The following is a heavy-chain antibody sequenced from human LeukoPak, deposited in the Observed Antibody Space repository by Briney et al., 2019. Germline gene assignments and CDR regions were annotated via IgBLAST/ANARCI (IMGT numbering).Heavy chain of an antibody. CDR2: IKPDGGEK. D-gene: IGHD6-13*01. Sequence: GGSLRLSCVASGFTFSRDWMSWVRQAPGTGLEWVANIKPDGGEKYYVDSVKGRFAISRDNAENSLYLQMNSLRAEDTAVYYCTRDHPAPGEFFDYWGQGSLVTVSS. J-gene: IGHJ4*02. CDR1: GFTFSRDW. V-gene: IGHV3-7*04. CDR3: TRDHPAPGEFFDY.